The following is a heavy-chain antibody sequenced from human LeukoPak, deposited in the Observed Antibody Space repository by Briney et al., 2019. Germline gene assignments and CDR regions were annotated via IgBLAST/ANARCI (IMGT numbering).Heavy chain of an antibody. V-gene: IGHV4-39*07. D-gene: IGHD3-22*01. CDR2: MYYSGSI. J-gene: IGHJ4*02. CDR1: TGSISSSSYY. Sequence: SETLSLTCTVSTGSISSSSYYWGWIRQPPGKGLEWIGNMYYSGSIYYNPSLKSRVTISVDTSKNQFSLKLSSVTAADTAVYYCARGGSGYYYGSLDYWGQGTLVTVSS. CDR3: ARGGSGYYYGSLDY.